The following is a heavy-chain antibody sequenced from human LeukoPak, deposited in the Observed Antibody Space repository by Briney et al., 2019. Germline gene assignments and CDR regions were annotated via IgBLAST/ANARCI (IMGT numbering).Heavy chain of an antibody. D-gene: IGHD3-10*01. CDR2: ISGSGDRT. CDR3: AKAAYGSESYYDPFDY. V-gene: IGHV3-23*01. CDR1: GFTFSSYA. J-gene: IGHJ4*02. Sequence: GGSLRLSCAASGFTFSSYAMSWVRQAPGKGLEWVSVISGSGDRTYYADSVKGRFTISRDNSKNTLYLQMNSLRAEDTAVYYCAKAAYGSESYYDPFDYWGQGTLVTVSS.